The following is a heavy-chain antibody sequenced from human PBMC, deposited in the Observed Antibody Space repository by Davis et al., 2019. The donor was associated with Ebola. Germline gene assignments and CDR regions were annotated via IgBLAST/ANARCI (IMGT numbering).Heavy chain of an antibody. CDR1: GGSITSSHYY. CDR2: IYYSGTT. V-gene: IGHV4-61*05. Sequence: SETLSLTCTVSGGSITSSHYYWGWIRQPPGKGLEWIGYIYYSGTTNYNPSLKSRVTISVDTSKNQFSLKLSSVTAADTAVYYCARGSLSDSSPIDYWGQGTLVTVSS. CDR3: ARGSLSDSSPIDY. D-gene: IGHD3-22*01. J-gene: IGHJ4*02.